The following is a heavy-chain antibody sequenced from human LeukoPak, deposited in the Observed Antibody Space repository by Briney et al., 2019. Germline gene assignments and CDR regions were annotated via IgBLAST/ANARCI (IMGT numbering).Heavy chain of an antibody. D-gene: IGHD1-1*01. CDR1: GFTFSSYW. CDR2: IKSDGSST. Sequence: GGSLRLSCAASGFTFSSYWMHWVRQAPGKGLVWVSRIKSDGSSTSYADSVKGRFTISRDNAKNTLYLQMNSLRAEDTAVYYCARDLNWDLFDYWGQGTRVTVSS. CDR3: ARDLNWDLFDY. J-gene: IGHJ4*02. V-gene: IGHV3-74*01.